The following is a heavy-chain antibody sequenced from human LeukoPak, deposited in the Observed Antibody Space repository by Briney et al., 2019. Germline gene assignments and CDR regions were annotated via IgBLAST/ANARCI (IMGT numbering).Heavy chain of an antibody. CDR3: ARDIGFCSGDSCYPKYFQH. CDR1: GFTISTNY. V-gene: IGHV3-66*01. J-gene: IGHJ1*01. Sequence: GGSLRLSCAASGFTISTNYMNWVRQAPGKGLEWGSILKTGGEQYNSNSVKERCTISKKNSKNTLYLQMSSLRAEDTAVYYCARDIGFCSGDSCYPKYFQHWGQGTLVTVSS. CDR2: LKTGGEQ. D-gene: IGHD2-15*01.